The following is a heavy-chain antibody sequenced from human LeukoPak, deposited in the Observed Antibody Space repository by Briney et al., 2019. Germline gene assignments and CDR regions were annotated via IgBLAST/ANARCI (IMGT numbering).Heavy chain of an antibody. CDR1: GGTFGSHT. V-gene: IGHV1-18*01. D-gene: IGHD4-17*01. CDR2: ISAYNGNT. CDR3: AREGGDGDYSFDY. Sequence: ASVKVSCKASGGTFGSHTFNWVRQAPGQGLEWMGWISAYNGNTNYAQKLQGRVTMTTDTSTSTAYMELRSLRSDDTAVYYCAREGGDGDYSFDYWGQGTLVTVSS. J-gene: IGHJ4*02.